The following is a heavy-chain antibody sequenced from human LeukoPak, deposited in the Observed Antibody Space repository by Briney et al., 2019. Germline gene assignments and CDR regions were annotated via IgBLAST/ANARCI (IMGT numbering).Heavy chain of an antibody. V-gene: IGHV3-21*01. CDR2: ISSSSSYI. CDR3: ARVNRGYYYMDV. D-gene: IGHD7-27*01. Sequence: PGGSLRLSCAASGFTFSSYTMNWVRQAPGKGLEWVSSISSSSSYIYYADSVKGRFTISRDNAKNSLYLQMDSLRAEDTAVYYCARVNRGYYYMDVWGKGTTVTVSS. CDR1: GFTFSSYT. J-gene: IGHJ6*03.